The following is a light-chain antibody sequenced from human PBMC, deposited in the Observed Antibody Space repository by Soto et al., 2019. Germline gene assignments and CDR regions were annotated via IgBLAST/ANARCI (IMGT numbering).Light chain of an antibody. CDR2: KAS. CDR1: QSISSW. V-gene: IGKV1-5*03. Sequence: DIQMTQSPSTLSASVGDRVTITCRASQSISSWLAWYQHKPGKAPKLLIYKASSLDTGVPSRFSGSGSGTECTLTFSSLQPDDFATYYCQQYNVYSQTFGQGTKVEIK. J-gene: IGKJ1*01. CDR3: QQYNVYSQT.